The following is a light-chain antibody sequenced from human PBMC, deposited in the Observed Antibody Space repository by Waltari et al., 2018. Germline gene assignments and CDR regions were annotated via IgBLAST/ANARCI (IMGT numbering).Light chain of an antibody. CDR1: SSDVGNYNL. CDR2: DDN. CDR3: CSYAGSYTWV. V-gene: IGLV2-23*01. J-gene: IGLJ3*02. Sequence: QSALTQPASVSGSPGQSITISCTGTSSDVGNYNLVSWYQQYPGKAPKVMIYDDNRRPSGVSYRFSCSKSGHTASLTISGVQAEDEADYYCCSYAGSYTWVFGGGTKLTVL.